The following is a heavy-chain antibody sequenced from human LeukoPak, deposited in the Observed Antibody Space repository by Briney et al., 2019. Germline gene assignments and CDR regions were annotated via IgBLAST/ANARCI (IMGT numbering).Heavy chain of an antibody. CDR1: GYTFTSYD. CDR3: ARGRFRWDLEIRGFDY. D-gene: IGHD5-24*01. J-gene: IGHJ4*02. V-gene: IGHV1-8*01. CDR2: MNPNSGNT. Sequence: AASVKVSCKASGYTFTSYDINWVRQATGQGLEWMGWMNPNSGNTGYAQKFQGRVTMTSDTSISTVYMELSSLKSDDTAVYYCARGRFRWDLEIRGFDYWGRGTLVTVSS.